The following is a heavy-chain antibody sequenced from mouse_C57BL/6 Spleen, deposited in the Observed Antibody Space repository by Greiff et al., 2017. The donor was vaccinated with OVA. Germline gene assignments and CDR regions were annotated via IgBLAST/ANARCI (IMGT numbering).Heavy chain of an antibody. Sequence: VQLQQSGPELVRPGVSVKISCKGSGYTFTDYAMHWVKQSHAKSLAWIGVISTYYGDASYTQKFKDKATMTVDKSSSTAYMELARLTSEDAAVYYCARGKYYYGSSYFDYWGQGTTLTVSA. CDR2: ISTYYGDA. V-gene: IGHV1-67*01. D-gene: IGHD1-1*01. CDR3: ARGKYYYGSSYFDY. J-gene: IGHJ2*01. CDR1: GYTFTDYA.